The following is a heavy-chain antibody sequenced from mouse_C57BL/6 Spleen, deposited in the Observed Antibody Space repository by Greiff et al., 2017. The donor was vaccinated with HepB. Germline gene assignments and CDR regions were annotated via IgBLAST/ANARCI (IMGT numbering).Heavy chain of an antibody. D-gene: IGHD2-4*01. V-gene: IGHV1-69*01. CDR2: IDPSDSYT. CDR1: GYTFTSYW. CDR3: ARWGDYDGAY. Sequence: QVQLKQPGAELVMPGASVKLSCKASGYTFTSYWMHWVKQRPGQGLEWIGEIDPSDSYTNYNQKFQGKSTLTVDKSSSTAYMQLSSLTSEDSAVYYCARWGDYDGAYWGQGTTLTVSS. J-gene: IGHJ2*01.